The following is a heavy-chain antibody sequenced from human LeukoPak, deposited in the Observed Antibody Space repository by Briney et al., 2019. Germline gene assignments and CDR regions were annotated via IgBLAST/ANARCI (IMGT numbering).Heavy chain of an antibody. Sequence: GGSLRLSCAASGFTVSTNYISWVRQAPGMGLEWVSVIYTGDTTYYADSVRGRFTISRDNSKNTVYLQMNSLRADDTAVYYCAGERAPPESWYFDLWGRGNLGTVSS. J-gene: IGHJ2*01. CDR3: AGERAPPESWYFDL. CDR1: GFTVSTNY. CDR2: IYTGDTT. V-gene: IGHV3-53*01.